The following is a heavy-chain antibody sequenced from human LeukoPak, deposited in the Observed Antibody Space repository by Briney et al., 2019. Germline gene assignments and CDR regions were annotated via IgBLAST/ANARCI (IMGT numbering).Heavy chain of an antibody. CDR2: INHSGST. J-gene: IGHJ4*02. CDR1: GESFSGNY. CDR3: ARGGSASTLDY. V-gene: IGHV4-34*01. D-gene: IGHD2-2*01. Sequence: SETLSLTCAVYGESFSGNYWSWIRQSPGKGLEWVGEINHSGSTSYNPSLKSRVTMSVDTSKNQFSLKLSSVTAADTAVYYCARGGSASTLDYWGQGTLVTVSS.